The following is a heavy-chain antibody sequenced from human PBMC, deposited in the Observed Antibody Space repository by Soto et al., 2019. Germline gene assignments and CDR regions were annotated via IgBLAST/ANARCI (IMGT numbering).Heavy chain of an antibody. D-gene: IGHD4-17*01. CDR2: ISGRSLTI. J-gene: IGHJ1*01. Sequence: EVQLVESGGGLVQPGGSLRLSCAASGFTFSNYNMNWVRQAPGKGLEWVSFISGRSLTIYYADSVKGRFTISRDNNKNALYLQMNSLRAEDTAVYYCASDLYGDYAKDSWGQGTLVTVSS. CDR1: GFTFSNYN. CDR3: ASDLYGDYAKDS. V-gene: IGHV3-48*01.